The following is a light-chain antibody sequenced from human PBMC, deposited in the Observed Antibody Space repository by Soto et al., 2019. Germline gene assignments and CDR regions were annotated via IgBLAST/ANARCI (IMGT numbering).Light chain of an antibody. CDR2: AAS. J-gene: IGKJ4*01. CDR1: QGIRDF. Sequence: DIQLTQSPSFLSASVGDRVTITCRASQGIRDFLAWYQQKPGQPPKLLIYAASTLQTGVPTRLSGIASGTEFTLIISNLQPADFATYYCQQFNVYPLTFGGGTKVEIK. V-gene: IGKV1-9*01. CDR3: QQFNVYPLT.